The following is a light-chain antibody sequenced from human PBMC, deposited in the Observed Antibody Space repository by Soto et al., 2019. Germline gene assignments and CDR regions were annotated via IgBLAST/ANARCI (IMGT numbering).Light chain of an antibody. V-gene: IGKV3-20*01. CDR1: QSVSRNY. CDR3: QQYDDSRQVLT. CDR2: DTY. J-gene: IGKJ1*01. Sequence: EVVLTQSPGTLSLSPGERATLSCRASQSVSRNYLAWYQQKPGQAPTLLMYDTYIRATGIPDRFSGSGSVTDFTLTISSLEPEDFAVYYCQQYDDSRQVLTFGQGTKVDIK.